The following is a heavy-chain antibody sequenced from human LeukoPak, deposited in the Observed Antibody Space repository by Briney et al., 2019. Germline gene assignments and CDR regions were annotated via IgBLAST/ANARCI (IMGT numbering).Heavy chain of an antibody. CDR2: ISHVGTT. D-gene: IGHD2-2*01. Sequence: PSETLSLTCTVSGVSISSSNSYWSWIRQAPGKGLEWIGEISHVGTTNFNPSLQSRVTLSVDTSKRQFSLNLTSVTAADTAVYYCAGGLSGYCPTTTCSFWGEGTSVTVSS. CDR1: GVSISSSNSY. J-gene: IGHJ6*04. CDR3: AGGLSGYCPTTTCSF. V-gene: IGHV4-39*07.